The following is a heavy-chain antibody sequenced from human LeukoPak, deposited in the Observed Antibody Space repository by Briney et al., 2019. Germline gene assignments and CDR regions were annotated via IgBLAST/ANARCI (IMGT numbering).Heavy chain of an antibody. Sequence: GGSLRLSCTASGFTFSSYSMNWVRQAPGKGLEWVSSISSSSSYIYYADSVKGRFTISRDNAKNSLYLQMNSLRAEDTAVYYCARESMFSSSHGNPGDYWGQGTLVTVSS. CDR2: ISSSSSYI. D-gene: IGHD6-6*01. CDR3: ARESMFSSSHGNPGDY. J-gene: IGHJ4*02. V-gene: IGHV3-21*01. CDR1: GFTFSSYS.